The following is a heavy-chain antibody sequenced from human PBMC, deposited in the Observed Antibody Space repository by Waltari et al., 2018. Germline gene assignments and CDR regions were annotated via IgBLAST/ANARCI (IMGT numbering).Heavy chain of an antibody. CDR1: GFSISRYW. J-gene: IGHJ3*02. Sequence: EVXXVESGGXLVQXGGSLRLSXAASGFSISRYWLTWARQAPGKGLXWVSHXTTDVXSTNYXDSVKGRFTIXRDSAKKTLYLQMNSLRXEDTALYYXVXEGXDYYNEGDAFDXWGHGTXVTVSS. V-gene: IGHV3-74*01. CDR3: VXEGXDYYNEGDAFDX. D-gene: IGHD2-21*02. CDR2: XTTDVXST.